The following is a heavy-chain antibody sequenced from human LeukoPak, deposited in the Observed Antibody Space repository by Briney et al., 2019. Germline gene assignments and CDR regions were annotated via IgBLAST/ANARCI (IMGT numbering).Heavy chain of an antibody. Sequence: GGSLRLSCAASGFTFDDYAMHWVRQAPGKGLEWVSGISWNSGSIGYADSVKGRFTISRDNAKNSLYLQMNSLRAEDTAVYYCARAPSAYYYDSSGYSDYWGQGTLVTVSS. D-gene: IGHD3-22*01. CDR3: ARAPSAYYYDSSGYSDY. V-gene: IGHV3-9*01. CDR2: ISWNSGSI. J-gene: IGHJ4*02. CDR1: GFTFDDYA.